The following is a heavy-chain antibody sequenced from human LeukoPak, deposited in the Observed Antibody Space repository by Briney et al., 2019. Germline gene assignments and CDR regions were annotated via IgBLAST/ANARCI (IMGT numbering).Heavy chain of an antibody. CDR2: MYHSGST. CDR3: AGNQLIWFGEPGDY. CDR1: GYSISSHYY. D-gene: IGHD3-10*01. J-gene: IGHJ4*02. Sequence: SETLSLTCTVSGYSISSHYYWGWIRQPPGKGLEWIGNMYHSGSTYYNPSLKSRVTISVDTSKNQFSLKLSSVTAADTAVYYCAGNQLIWFGEPGDYWGQGTLVTVSS. V-gene: IGHV4-38-2*02.